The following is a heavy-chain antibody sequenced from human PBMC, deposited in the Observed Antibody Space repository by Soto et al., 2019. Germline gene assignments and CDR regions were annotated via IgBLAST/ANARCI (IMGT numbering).Heavy chain of an antibody. CDR1: GFTFSGYS. J-gene: IGHJ4*02. V-gene: IGHV3-30-3*01. Sequence: QVQLVESGGGVVQPGRSLRLSCAASGFTFSGYSMHWARQSPGKGLEWVALISYDGSNKYYADSVKGRFTISRDNSKNTLYLQLNSLRAEDTAVYYCARGAYYDSGGYYLGCLDYWGQGTLVTVSS. CDR3: ARGAYYDSGGYYLGCLDY. D-gene: IGHD3-22*01. CDR2: ISYDGSNK.